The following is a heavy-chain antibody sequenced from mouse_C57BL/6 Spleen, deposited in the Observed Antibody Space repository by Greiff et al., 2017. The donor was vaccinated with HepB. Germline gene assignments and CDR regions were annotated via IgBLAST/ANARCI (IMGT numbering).Heavy chain of an antibody. CDR2: IWTGGGT. V-gene: IGHV2-9-1*01. Sequence: VKLMESGPGLVAPSQSLSITCTVSGFSLTSYAISWVRQPPGKGLEWLGVIWTGGGTNYNSALKSRLSISKYNSKSQVFLKMNSLQTDDTARYYCARNYYGSSYYAMDYWGQGTSVTVSS. J-gene: IGHJ4*01. CDR3: ARNYYGSSYYAMDY. D-gene: IGHD1-1*01. CDR1: GFSLTSYA.